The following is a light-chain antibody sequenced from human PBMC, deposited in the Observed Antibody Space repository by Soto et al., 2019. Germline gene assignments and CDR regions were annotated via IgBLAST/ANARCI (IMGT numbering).Light chain of an antibody. CDR3: SSYTISNTLPFV. V-gene: IGLV2-14*01. J-gene: IGLJ1*01. CDR1: RRDVGGYNY. Sequence: QSALTRPASVSGSPGQSITISYTGTRRDVGGYNYVSWYQQCPGKSPKLLIYEVTHRPSGVSNRFSGSKSGNTASLTISGLQAEDETDYYCSSYTISNTLPFVFGTGTKVTVL. CDR2: EVT.